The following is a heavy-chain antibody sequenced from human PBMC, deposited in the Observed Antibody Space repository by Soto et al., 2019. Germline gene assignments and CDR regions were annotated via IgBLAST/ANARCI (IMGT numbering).Heavy chain of an antibody. Sequence: SQTLSLTCAISGDSVSSNSAAWNWIRQSPSRGLEWLGRTYYRSKWYNDYAVSVKSRITINPDTSKNQFSLQLNSVTPEDTAVYYCARAKSPFANHGSGSGVAFDIWGQGTMVTVSS. D-gene: IGHD6-19*01. CDR2: TYYRSKWYN. V-gene: IGHV6-1*01. CDR3: ARAKSPFANHGSGSGVAFDI. CDR1: GDSVSSNSAA. J-gene: IGHJ3*02.